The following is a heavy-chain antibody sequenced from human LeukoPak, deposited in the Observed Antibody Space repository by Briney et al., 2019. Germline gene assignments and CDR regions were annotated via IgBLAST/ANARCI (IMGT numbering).Heavy chain of an antibody. CDR3: AKDKIGYSYALA. V-gene: IGHV3-23*01. CDR1: GFTFSSYA. Sequence: PGGSLRLSCAASGFTFSSYAMSWVRQAPGKGLEWVSAICGSGGSTYYADSVKGRFTISRDNSKNTLYLQMNSLRAEDTAVYYCAKDKIGYSYALAWGQGTLVTVSS. D-gene: IGHD5-18*01. J-gene: IGHJ5*02. CDR2: ICGSGGST.